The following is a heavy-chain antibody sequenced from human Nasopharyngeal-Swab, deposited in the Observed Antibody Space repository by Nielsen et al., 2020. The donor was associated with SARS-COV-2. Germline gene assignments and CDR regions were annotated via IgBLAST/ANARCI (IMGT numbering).Heavy chain of an antibody. V-gene: IGHV3-64*04. CDR2: ISSNGGST. Sequence: WIRQPPGKGLEYVSAISSNGGSTYYADSVKGRFTISRDNSKNTLYLQMNSLRAEDTAVYYCAREDYYGSGSSFDYWAREPWSPSPQ. CDR3: AREDYYGSGSSFDY. J-gene: IGHJ4*02. D-gene: IGHD3-10*01.